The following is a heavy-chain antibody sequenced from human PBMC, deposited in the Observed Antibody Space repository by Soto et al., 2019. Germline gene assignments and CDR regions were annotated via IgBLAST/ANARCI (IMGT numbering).Heavy chain of an antibody. CDR1: GYIFTNYW. J-gene: IGHJ4*01. Sequence: VESLKIACQGSGYIFTNYWINWVHEMAAKGLAWMGRIEPSDSYTSYSLLYQGHVTIAADKSISTAYLQWSSLPASDTATNYCPRRARVPGGPFDFCGHVDLVTVSS. CDR2: IEPSDSYT. CDR3: PRRARVPGGPFDF. V-gene: IGHV5-10-1*01. D-gene: IGHD2-2*01.